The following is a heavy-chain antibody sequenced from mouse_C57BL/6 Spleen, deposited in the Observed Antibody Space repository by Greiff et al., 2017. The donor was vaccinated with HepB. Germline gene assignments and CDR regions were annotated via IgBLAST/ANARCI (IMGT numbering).Heavy chain of an antibody. CDR1: GYTFTSYG. CDR2: IYPRSGNT. V-gene: IGHV1-81*01. J-gene: IGHJ2*01. D-gene: IGHD1-2*01. CDR3: ARWFTTAYYFDY. Sequence: QVQLQQSGAELARPGASVKLSCKASGYTFTSYGISWVKQRTGQGLEWIGEIYPRSGNTYYNEKFKGKATLTADKSSSTAYMELRSLTSEDSAVYFCARWFTTAYYFDYWGQGTTLTVSS.